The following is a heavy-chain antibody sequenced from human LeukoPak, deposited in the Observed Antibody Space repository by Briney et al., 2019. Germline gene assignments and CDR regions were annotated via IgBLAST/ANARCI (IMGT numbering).Heavy chain of an antibody. CDR1: GYTFTGYY. CDR2: INPNSGGT. CDR3: ARDATMIVVVPRYYFDY. Sequence: GASVKVSCKASGYTFTGYYMHWVRQAPGQGLEWMGWINPNSGGTNYAQKFQGRVTMTRDTSISTAYMELSRLRSDDTAVYYCARDATMIVVVPRYYFDYWGQGTLVTVSS. V-gene: IGHV1-2*02. D-gene: IGHD3-22*01. J-gene: IGHJ4*02.